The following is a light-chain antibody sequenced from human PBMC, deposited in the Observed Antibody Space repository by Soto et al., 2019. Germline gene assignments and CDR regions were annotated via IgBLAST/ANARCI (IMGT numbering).Light chain of an antibody. Sequence: QSVLTQPASVSGSPGQSITISCTGTSSDVGGYNYVSWYQQHPGKAPKLMIYDVSNRPSGASNRFSGSKSGNTASLTISGLQTEDEADYYCSSYASSSIPYVFGTGTKLTVL. CDR1: SSDVGGYNY. J-gene: IGLJ1*01. V-gene: IGLV2-14*01. CDR2: DVS. CDR3: SSYASSSIPYV.